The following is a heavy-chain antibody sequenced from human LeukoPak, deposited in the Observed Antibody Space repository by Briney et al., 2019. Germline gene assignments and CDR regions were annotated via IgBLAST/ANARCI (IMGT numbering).Heavy chain of an antibody. CDR3: LGYCSGNNCYSGGY. J-gene: IGHJ4*02. CDR1: GFTFSSYA. CDR2: ISGSGGST. D-gene: IGHD2-15*01. Sequence: PGGSLRLSCAASGFTFSSYAMSWVRQAPGKGLEWVSAISGSGGSTYYADSVKGRFTISRDNSKNTQSLQMNSLRAEDTAVYYCLGYCSGNNCYSGGYWDQGTLVTVSS. V-gene: IGHV3-23*01.